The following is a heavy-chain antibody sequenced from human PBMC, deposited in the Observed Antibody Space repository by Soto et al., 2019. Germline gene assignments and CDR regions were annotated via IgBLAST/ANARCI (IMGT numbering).Heavy chain of an antibody. CDR1: GGTFSSYA. Sequence: QVQLVQSGAEVKKPGSSVKVSCKASGGTFSSYAISWVRQAPGQGLEWMGGIIPIFGTANYAQKFQGRVTITADESTSTAYMELSSLRSEDTAVYYWARVRAYCGGDCYSYYFDYWGQGTLVTVSS. J-gene: IGHJ4*02. CDR3: ARVRAYCGGDCYSYYFDY. CDR2: IIPIFGTA. D-gene: IGHD2-21*02. V-gene: IGHV1-69*01.